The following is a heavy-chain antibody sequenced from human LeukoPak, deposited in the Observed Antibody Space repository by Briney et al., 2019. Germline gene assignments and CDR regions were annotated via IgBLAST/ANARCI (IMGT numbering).Heavy chain of an antibody. CDR1: GGSISSGGYY. V-gene: IGHV4-31*03. CDR2: IYYSGST. Sequence: SETLSLTCTVSGGSISSGGYYWSWIRQHPGKGLEWTGYIYYSGSTYYNPSLKSRVTISVDTSKNQFSLKLSSVTAADTAVYYCARVAYYYGMDVWGQGTTVTVSS. CDR3: ARVAYYYGMDV. J-gene: IGHJ6*02.